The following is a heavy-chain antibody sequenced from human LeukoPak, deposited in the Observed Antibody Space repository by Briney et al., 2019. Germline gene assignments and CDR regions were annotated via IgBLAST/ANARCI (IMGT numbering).Heavy chain of an antibody. D-gene: IGHD2-15*01. CDR1: GVNFDDYF. CDR2: ISGDGRGI. CDR3: ARHLRAATIGYFDF. Sequence: GGSLRLSCAASGVNFDDYFMHWVRLPSGKGLEWVSLISGDGRGINYADSVEGRFTISRDNSKNSLYLQMNSLRTEDSALYYCARHLRAATIGYFDFWGQGTLVTVSS. J-gene: IGHJ4*02. V-gene: IGHV3-43*02.